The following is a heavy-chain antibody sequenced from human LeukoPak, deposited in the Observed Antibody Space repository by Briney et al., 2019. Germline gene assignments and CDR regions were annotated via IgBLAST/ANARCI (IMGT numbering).Heavy chain of an antibody. CDR2: IRSRAYGETT. CDR3: AKDDAWGRFQH. Sequence: GGSLRLSCTVSGFTFDDYAMSWVRQAPGKGLEWVGFIRSRAYGETTDYAASVKGRFTISRDDSKSIAHLQMNSLKTEDTAVYYCAKDDAWGRFQHWGQGTLVTVSS. D-gene: IGHD3-16*01. V-gene: IGHV3-49*04. CDR1: GFTFDDYA. J-gene: IGHJ1*01.